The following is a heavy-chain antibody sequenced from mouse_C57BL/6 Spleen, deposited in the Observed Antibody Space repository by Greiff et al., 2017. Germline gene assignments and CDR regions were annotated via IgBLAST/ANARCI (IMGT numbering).Heavy chain of an antibody. CDR3: ARYYYGIYAMDY. CDR1: GYTFTTYP. CDR2: FHPYNDDT. J-gene: IGHJ4*01. V-gene: IGHV1-47*01. Sequence: VQRVESGAELVKPGASVKMSCKASGYTFTTYPIEWMKQNHGKSLEWIGNFHPYNDDTKYNEKFKGKATLTVEKSSSTVYLELSRLTSDDSAVXYCARYYYGIYAMDYWGQGTSVTVAS. D-gene: IGHD1-1*01.